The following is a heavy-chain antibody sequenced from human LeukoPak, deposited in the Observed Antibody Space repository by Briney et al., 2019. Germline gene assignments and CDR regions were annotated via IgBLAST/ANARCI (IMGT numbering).Heavy chain of an antibody. D-gene: IGHD5-18*01. CDR1: GLTFRNLK. J-gene: IGHJ4*02. CDR2: ISAGGRTT. CDR3: AREGYSYGSNYFDY. V-gene: IGHV3-48*03. Sequence: GGSLRLSCAVSGLTFRNLKMNWVRQAPGKGLEWVSYISAGGRTTFYADSVTGRFTISRDNAKNSLYLQMNSLRAEDTAVYYCAREGYSYGSNYFDYWGQGTLVTVSS.